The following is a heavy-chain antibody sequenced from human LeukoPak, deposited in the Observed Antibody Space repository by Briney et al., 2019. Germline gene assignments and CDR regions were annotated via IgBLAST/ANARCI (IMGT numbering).Heavy chain of an antibody. CDR1: GFTFSSYA. CDR2: ISGSGGST. Sequence: GGSLRLSCAASGFTFSSYAMSWVRQAPGKGLEWVSAISGSGGSTYYADSVKGRFTISRDNSKNTLYLQMNSLRAEDTAVYYCAKDPYYYDSSGYYTPPGWGQGTLVTVSS. CDR3: AKDPYYYDSSGYYTPPG. V-gene: IGHV3-23*01. J-gene: IGHJ4*02. D-gene: IGHD3-22*01.